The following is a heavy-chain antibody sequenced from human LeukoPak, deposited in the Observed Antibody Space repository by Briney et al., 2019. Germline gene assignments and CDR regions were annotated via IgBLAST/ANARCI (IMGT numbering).Heavy chain of an antibody. CDR1: GFTFSSHW. CDR3: AKGTLGATGDY. J-gene: IGHJ4*02. CDR2: ISGSGDST. Sequence: PGGSLRLSCAASGFTFSSHWMHWVRQAPGKGLEWVSGISGSGDSTNYADSVKGRFTISRDNSKHTLHLQMNSMRAEDTAVYYCAKGTLGATGDYWGQGTLVTVSS. V-gene: IGHV3-23*01. D-gene: IGHD1-26*01.